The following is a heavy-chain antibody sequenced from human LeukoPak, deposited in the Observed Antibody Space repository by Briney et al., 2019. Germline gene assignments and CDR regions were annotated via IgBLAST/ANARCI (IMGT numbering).Heavy chain of an antibody. CDR2: IYSGGST. J-gene: IGHJ3*02. CDR3: ARWATDAFDI. Sequence: PGGSLRLSCAASGFAVSANYMNWVRQAPGKGLEWVSVIYSGGSTYYADSVKDRFTISRDNSENTLYLQMNSLRAEDTAVYYCARWATDAFDIWGQGTMVTVSS. V-gene: IGHV3-66*01. CDR1: GFAVSANY.